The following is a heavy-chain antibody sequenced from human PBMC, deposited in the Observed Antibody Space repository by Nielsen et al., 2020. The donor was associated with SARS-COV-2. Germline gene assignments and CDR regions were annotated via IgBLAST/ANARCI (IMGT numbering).Heavy chain of an antibody. CDR2: ISSSSSCI. J-gene: IGHJ5*02. CDR3: ARVATVTKLDP. CDR1: GFTFSSYS. V-gene: IGHV3-21*01. D-gene: IGHD4-17*01. Sequence: GESLKISCAASGFTFSSYSMNWVRQAPGKGLEWVSSISSSSSCIYYADSVKGRFTISRDNAKNSLYLQMNSLRAEDTAVYYCARVATVTKLDPWGQGTLVTVSS.